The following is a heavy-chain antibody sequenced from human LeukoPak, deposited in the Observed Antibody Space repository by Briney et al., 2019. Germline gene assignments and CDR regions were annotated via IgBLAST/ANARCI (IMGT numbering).Heavy chain of an antibody. CDR2: IYTSGST. D-gene: IGHD6-13*01. CDR3: ACAGYSSSWYFGFDP. CDR1: GGSISSYY. J-gene: IGHJ5*02. V-gene: IGHV4-4*07. Sequence: PSETLSLTCTVSGGSISSYYWSWIRQPAGKGLEWIGRIYTSGSTNYNPSLKSRVTMSVDTSKNQFSLKLSSVTAADMAVYYCACAGYSSSWYFGFDPWGQGTLVTVSS.